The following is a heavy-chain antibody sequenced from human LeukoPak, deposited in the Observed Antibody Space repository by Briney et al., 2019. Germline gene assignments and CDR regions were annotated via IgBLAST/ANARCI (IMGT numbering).Heavy chain of an antibody. Sequence: PGGSLRLSCAASTFTFSSYGMHWVRQAPGKGLEWVAFIQYDGNKRYYADSVKGRFTIFRDNSKNTLYLQMNSLRPEDTALYYCANTMYSSAWSPFDYWGRGTLVTVSS. D-gene: IGHD6-19*01. CDR1: TFTFSSYG. V-gene: IGHV3-30*02. CDR2: IQYDGNKR. CDR3: ANTMYSSAWSPFDY. J-gene: IGHJ4*02.